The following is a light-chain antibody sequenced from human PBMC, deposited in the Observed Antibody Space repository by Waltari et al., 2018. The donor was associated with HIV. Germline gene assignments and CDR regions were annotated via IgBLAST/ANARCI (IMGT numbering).Light chain of an antibody. J-gene: IGKJ4*01. CDR3: QQYYSSPLT. Sequence: INCKSSQSVLYSSNNKNYLAWYQQKPGQPPKLLVYWASTRESGVPGRFSGSGSGTDFTLTISSLQAEDVAVYYCQQYYSSPLTFGGGTKVEIK. V-gene: IGKV4-1*01. CDR1: QSVLYSSNNKNY. CDR2: WAS.